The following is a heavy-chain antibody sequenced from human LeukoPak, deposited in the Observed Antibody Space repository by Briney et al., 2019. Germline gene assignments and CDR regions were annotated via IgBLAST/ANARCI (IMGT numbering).Heavy chain of an antibody. V-gene: IGHV4-39*01. CDR3: ARLQTTGTTDY. CDR2: IYYSGST. D-gene: IGHD1-1*01. J-gene: IGHJ4*02. Sequence: SETLSLTCTVSGGSISSSSYYWGWIRQPPGKGLERIGSIYYSGSTYYNPSLKSRVTISVDTSKNQFSLKLSSVTAADTAVYYCARLQTTGTTDYWGQGTLVTVSS. CDR1: GGSISSSSYY.